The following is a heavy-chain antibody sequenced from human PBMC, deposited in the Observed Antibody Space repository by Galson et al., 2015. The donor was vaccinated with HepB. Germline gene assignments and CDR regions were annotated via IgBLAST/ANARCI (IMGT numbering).Heavy chain of an antibody. D-gene: IGHD6-19*01. V-gene: IGHV4-61*02. J-gene: IGHJ6*03. CDR3: ARVLAVAGHMDV. CDR2: IYTSGST. CDR1: GGSISSGSYY. Sequence: TLSLTCTVSGGSISSGSYYWSWIRQPAGKGLEWIGRIYTSGSTNYNPSLKSRVTMSVDTSKNQFSLKLSSVTAADTAVFYCARVLAVAGHMDVWGKGTTVTVSS.